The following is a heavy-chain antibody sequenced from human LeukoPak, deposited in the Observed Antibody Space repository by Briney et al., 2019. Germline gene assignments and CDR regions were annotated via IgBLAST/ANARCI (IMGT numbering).Heavy chain of an antibody. CDR2: INAGNGNT. CDR1: GYTFTSYA. CDR3: AREEMLNGVSYFDY. V-gene: IGHV1-3*03. D-gene: IGHD6-6*01. J-gene: IGHJ4*02. Sequence: GASVKVSCKASGYTFTSYAMHWVRQAPGQRLEWMGWINAGNGNTKYSQEFQGRVTITRDTSASTAYMELSSLRSEDMAVYYCAREEMLNGVSYFDYWGQGTLVTVSS.